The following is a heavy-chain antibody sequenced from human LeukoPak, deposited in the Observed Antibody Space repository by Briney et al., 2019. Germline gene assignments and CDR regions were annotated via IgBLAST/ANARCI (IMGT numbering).Heavy chain of an antibody. J-gene: IGHJ3*02. D-gene: IGHD3-16*02. CDR1: GGSISSYY. CDR2: IYYSGST. Sequence: PSETLSLTCTVSGGSISSYYWSWIRKPPGKGLEWIGYIYYSGSTNYNPSLKSRVTISVDTSKNQFSLKLSSVTAADTAVYYCARVFYVWGSYRPLYAFDIWGQGTMVTVSS. CDR3: ARVFYVWGSYRPLYAFDI. V-gene: IGHV4-59*01.